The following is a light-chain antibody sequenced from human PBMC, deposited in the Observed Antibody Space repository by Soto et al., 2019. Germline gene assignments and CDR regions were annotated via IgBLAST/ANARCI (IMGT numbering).Light chain of an antibody. J-gene: IGKJ1*01. Sequence: DIQITQSPSTLSASVGDRVTITCRASQSISSWLAWYQQKPGKAPKLLIYDASTLDSGAPSRFSDSGSGTEFTLTISSLQPDDFATYYCQQYNSYPWTFGQGTKVEI. V-gene: IGKV1-5*01. CDR1: QSISSW. CDR3: QQYNSYPWT. CDR2: DAS.